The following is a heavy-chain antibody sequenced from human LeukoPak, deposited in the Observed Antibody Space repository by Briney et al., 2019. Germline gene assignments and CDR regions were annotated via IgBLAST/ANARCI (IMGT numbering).Heavy chain of an antibody. CDR3: AHRDTTMVRVDY. CDR1: GFTFSDAG. D-gene: IGHD5-18*01. CDR2: IKSKTDGGTT. V-gene: IGHV3-15*01. J-gene: IGHJ4*02. Sequence: PGGSLRLSCVASGFTFSDAGMSWVRQAPGKGLEWVGRIKSKTDGGTTDYAAPVKGRFTISRDDSENTLYLQMSSLKTEDTAVYFCAHRDTTMVRVDYWGQGTLVTVSS.